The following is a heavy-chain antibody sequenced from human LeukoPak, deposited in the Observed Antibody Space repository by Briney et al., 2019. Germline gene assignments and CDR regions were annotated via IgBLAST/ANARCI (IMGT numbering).Heavy chain of an antibody. CDR1: GYTFISHY. V-gene: IGHV1-46*01. Sequence: ASVKVSCKASGYTFISHYMHWVRQAPGQGLEWMGIINPNGGSTSYAQKFQGRVTMTRDMSTSTVYMELSSLRSEDTAVYYCARDNYYDSSGYYPFDYWGQGTLVTVSS. CDR3: ARDNYYDSSGYYPFDY. J-gene: IGHJ4*02. D-gene: IGHD3-22*01. CDR2: INPNGGST.